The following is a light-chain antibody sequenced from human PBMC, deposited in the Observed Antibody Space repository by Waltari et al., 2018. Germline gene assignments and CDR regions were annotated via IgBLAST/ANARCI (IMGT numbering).Light chain of an antibody. CDR2: GAS. V-gene: IGKV3-20*01. J-gene: IGKJ4*01. CDR1: QSLTNNF. CDR3: QLYDLTLI. Sequence: EIVLTQSPDTLSLSPGQRATLSCRASQSLTNNFLAWYQQQPGQAPRLLIYGASRRATGIPDRFTGRGSGTDFTLIINRLEPEDFAVYYCQLYDLTLIFGGGTKVEIK.